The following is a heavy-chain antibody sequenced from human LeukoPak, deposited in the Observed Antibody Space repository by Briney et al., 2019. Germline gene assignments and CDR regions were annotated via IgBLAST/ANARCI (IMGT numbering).Heavy chain of an antibody. D-gene: IGHD2-15*01. V-gene: IGHV1-69*13. CDR3: ARTGYCSGGSCYEDY. J-gene: IGHJ4*02. CDR1: GGTFSSYA. Sequence: ASVKVSCKASGGTFSSYAISWVRQAPGQGLEWMGGIIPIFGTANYAQKFQGRDTITADESTSTAYMELSSLRSEDTAVYYCARTGYCSGGSCYEDYWGQGTLVTVSS. CDR2: IIPIFGTA.